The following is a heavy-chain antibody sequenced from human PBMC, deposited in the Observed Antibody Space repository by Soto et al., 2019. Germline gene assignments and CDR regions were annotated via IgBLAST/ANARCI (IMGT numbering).Heavy chain of an antibody. CDR1: GFTFRSYV. CDR3: AGWGTAGGLEV. CDR2: TSYDGSNK. Sequence: QVQLVESGGGVVQPGTSLRLSCVASGFTFRSYVIHWVRQAPGKGLEWVALTSYDGSNKYYDDSVKGRFTISRDNSRNTVDRQMDSLRREDTALYSCAGWGTAGGLEVWGQGHLVSVSS. V-gene: IGHV3-30*19. J-gene: IGHJ4*02. D-gene: IGHD3-16*01.